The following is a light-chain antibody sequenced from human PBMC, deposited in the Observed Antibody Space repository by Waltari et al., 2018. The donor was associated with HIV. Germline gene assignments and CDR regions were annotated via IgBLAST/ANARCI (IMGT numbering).Light chain of an antibody. CDR1: SSNIGSYY. CDR3: AAWDGSLSGVV. V-gene: IGLV1-47*01. CDR2: RNN. J-gene: IGLJ2*01. Sequence: QSVLTQPPSASGTPGQRVTISCSGSSSNIGSYYVSWYQQLPRMAPKLLIYRNNHRPSGVPDRFSGSKSGTSASLAISGLRSEDEADYYCAAWDGSLSGVVFGGGTKLTVL.